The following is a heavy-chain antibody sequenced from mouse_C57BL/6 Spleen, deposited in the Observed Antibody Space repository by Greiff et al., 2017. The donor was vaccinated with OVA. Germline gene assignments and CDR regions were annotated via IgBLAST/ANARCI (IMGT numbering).Heavy chain of an antibody. D-gene: IGHD1-1*01. V-gene: IGHV1-55*01. CDR1: GYTFTSYW. J-gene: IGHJ2*01. CDR2: IYPGSGST. CDR3: ARSLITTLVADY. Sequence: VQLQQSGAELVKPGASVKMSCKASGYTFTSYWITWVKQRPGQGLEWIGDIYPGSGSTNYNEKFKSKATLTVDTSSSTAYMQLSSLTSEDSAVYYCARSLITTLVADYWGQGTTLTVSS.